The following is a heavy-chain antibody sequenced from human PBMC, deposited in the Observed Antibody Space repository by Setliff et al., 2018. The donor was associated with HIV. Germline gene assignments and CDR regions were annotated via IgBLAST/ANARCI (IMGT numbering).Heavy chain of an antibody. CDR1: DGSTRTSRYY. J-gene: IGHJ6*02. V-gene: IGHV4-39*07. Sequence: SETLSLTCTVSDGSTRTSRYYWGWIRQAPGKGLEWIGSVYYSGSTYYNPSLKSRVTITADKPTSTAYMELSSLRSEDTAVYYCARAMRGVVVTNMYYYYGMDVWGQGTTVTVS. CDR3: ARAMRGVVVTNMYYYYGMDV. CDR2: VYYSGST. D-gene: IGHD2-21*02.